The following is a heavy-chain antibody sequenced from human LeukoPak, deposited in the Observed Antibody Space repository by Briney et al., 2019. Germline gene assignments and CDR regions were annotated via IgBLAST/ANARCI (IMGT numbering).Heavy chain of an antibody. Sequence: GGSLRLSCAASGFTFSSYTMNWVRQPPGKGLEWVSNIGTSSTTIYYADSVKGRFTISRDNAKNSLYLQMNSLRAEDTAVYYCARGNLTIFGVVNPIDYWGQGTLVTVSS. V-gene: IGHV3-48*01. J-gene: IGHJ4*02. CDR1: GFTFSSYT. CDR2: IGTSSTTI. CDR3: ARGNLTIFGVVNPIDY. D-gene: IGHD3-3*01.